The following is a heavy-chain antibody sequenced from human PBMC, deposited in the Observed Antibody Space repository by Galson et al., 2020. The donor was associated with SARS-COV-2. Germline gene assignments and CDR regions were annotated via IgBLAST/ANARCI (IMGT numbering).Heavy chain of an antibody. Sequence: GGSLRLSCTASGFTFGDYAMSWFRQAPGKGLAWVGFISSKAYGGTTEYAASVKGRFTISRDDSKSIAYLQMNSLKTEDTAVYYCTRYGGTTVVNGFDYWGQGTLVTVAS. CDR1: GFTFGDYA. D-gene: IGHD4-17*01. J-gene: IGHJ4*02. CDR3: TRYGGTTVVNGFDY. CDR2: ISSKAYGGTT. V-gene: IGHV3-49*03.